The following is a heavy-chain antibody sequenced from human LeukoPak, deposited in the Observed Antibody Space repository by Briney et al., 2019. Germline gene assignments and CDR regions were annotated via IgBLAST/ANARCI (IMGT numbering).Heavy chain of an antibody. Sequence: ASVKVSCKASGYTFTSYAMHWVRQAPGQRLGWMGWINAGNGNTKYSQEFQGRVTITRDTSASTAYMELSSLRSEDTAVYYCARREWLVRRLDYWGQGTLVTVSS. CDR1: GYTFTSYA. CDR3: ARREWLVRRLDY. J-gene: IGHJ4*02. V-gene: IGHV1-3*01. D-gene: IGHD6-19*01. CDR2: INAGNGNT.